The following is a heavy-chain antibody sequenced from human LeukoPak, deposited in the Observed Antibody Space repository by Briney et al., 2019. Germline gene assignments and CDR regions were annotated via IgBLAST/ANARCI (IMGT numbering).Heavy chain of an antibody. CDR1: AFTFSDYS. Sequence: GGSLRFSCAASAFTFSDYSMNWVRQAPGKGLEWVSYISGRSSTIYYADSVKGRFTISRDNAKSSMYLQMNSLRAEDTAVYYCARDRLKSGSYYFDYWGQGTLVTVSS. D-gene: IGHD1-26*01. CDR2: ISGRSSTI. CDR3: ARDRLKSGSYYFDY. J-gene: IGHJ4*02. V-gene: IGHV3-48*01.